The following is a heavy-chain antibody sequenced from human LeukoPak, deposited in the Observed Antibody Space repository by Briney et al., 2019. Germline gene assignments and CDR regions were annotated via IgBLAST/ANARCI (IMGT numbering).Heavy chain of an antibody. CDR1: GSTVSSYG. CDR3: AGENPGDYYAYVY. D-gene: IGHD4-17*01. V-gene: IGHV3-33*01. J-gene: IGHJ4*02. CDR2: IWYDGSNK. Sequence: PSGSLGLSCAATGSTVSSYGMDWVPQGPGKGLERVAVIWYDGSNKYYADSVKGRFTISRDNSKNTLYLQMNSLRAEDTAVYYCAGENPGDYYAYVYGGQRTLVTVSA.